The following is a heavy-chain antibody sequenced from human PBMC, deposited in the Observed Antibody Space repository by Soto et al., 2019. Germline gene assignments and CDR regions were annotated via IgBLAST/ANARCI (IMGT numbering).Heavy chain of an antibody. CDR1: GYTFIGYY. CDR3: GRDGVGATPLGWFDP. Sequence: QVQLVQSGAEVKKPGASVKVSCKASGYTFIGYYIHWVRQAPGQGLEWMGRINPRSGDTTYAQKFQGRLTMTRDTSNSTAYMERSSLRSDDTAVYYCGRDGVGATPLGWFDPWGQGSLVTVSS. J-gene: IGHJ5*02. D-gene: IGHD1-26*01. CDR2: INPRSGDT. V-gene: IGHV1-2*06.